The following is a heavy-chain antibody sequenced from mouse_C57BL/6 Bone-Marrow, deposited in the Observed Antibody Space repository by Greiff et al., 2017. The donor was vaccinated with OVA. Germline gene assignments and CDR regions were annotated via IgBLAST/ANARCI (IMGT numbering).Heavy chain of an antibody. CDR3: ARDGGGRYFDV. J-gene: IGHJ1*03. V-gene: IGHV5-16*01. D-gene: IGHD1-1*02. CDR1: GFTFSDYY. Sequence: EVKLVESEGGLVQPGSSMKLSCTASGFTFSDYYMAWVRQVPEKGLEWVANINYDGSSTYFLDSLKSRFIISRDNAKNILYLQMSSLKSEDTATYYCARDGGGRYFDVWGTGTTVTVSS. CDR2: INYDGSST.